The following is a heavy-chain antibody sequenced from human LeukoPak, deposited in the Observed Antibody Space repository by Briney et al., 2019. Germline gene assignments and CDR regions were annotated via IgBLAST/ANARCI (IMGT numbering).Heavy chain of an antibody. D-gene: IGHD7-27*01. Sequence: GGSLRLSCAASGFTFSSYWMSWVRQAPGKGLEWVANINQDGSEKFYVDSVKGRFTISRDNPKKSLYLQMNNLRDEDTAVYYCARANWGSVDYWGQGTLVTVSS. CDR3: ARANWGSVDY. CDR1: GFTFSSYW. V-gene: IGHV3-7*03. J-gene: IGHJ4*02. CDR2: INQDGSEK.